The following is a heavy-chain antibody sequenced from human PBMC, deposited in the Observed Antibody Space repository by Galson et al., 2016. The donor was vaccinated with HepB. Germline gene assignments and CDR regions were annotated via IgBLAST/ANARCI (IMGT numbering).Heavy chain of an antibody. CDR1: GGSISSSSSY. J-gene: IGHJ4*02. V-gene: IGHV4-39*01. CDR3: ARHDWSGYSYGYDY. D-gene: IGHD5-18*01. CDR2: IHYSGNT. Sequence: SETLSLTCTVSGGSISSSSSYWGWIRQPPGKGLEWIGSIHYSGNTYYNPSLKSRVTISVDTSKNQLSLKLSFVTAADTAVYYCARHDWSGYSYGYDYRGQGTLVTVSS.